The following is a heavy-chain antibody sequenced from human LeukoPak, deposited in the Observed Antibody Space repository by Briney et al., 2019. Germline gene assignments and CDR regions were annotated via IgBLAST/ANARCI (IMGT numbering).Heavy chain of an antibody. V-gene: IGHV4-30-2*01. CDR2: IYHSGST. D-gene: IGHD3-10*01. J-gene: IGHJ6*04. CDR1: GGSISSGGYS. Sequence: KTSQTLSLTCAVSGGSISSGGYSWSWIRQPPGEGLEWIGYIYHSGSTYYNPSLKSRVTISVDRSKNQFSLKLSSVTAADTAVYYCASQTGRGYYYGMDVWGKGTTVTVSS. CDR3: ASQTGRGYYYGMDV.